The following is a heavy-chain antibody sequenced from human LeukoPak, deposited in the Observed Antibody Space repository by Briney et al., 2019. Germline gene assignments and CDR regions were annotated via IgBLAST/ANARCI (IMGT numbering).Heavy chain of an antibody. CDR2: INPSGGST. CDR1: GYTFTRYN. J-gene: IGHJ4*02. V-gene: IGHV1-46*01. Sequence: ASVKVSCKAFGYTFTRYNMHWLRQAPGQGLEWMGIINPSGGSTSYAQKFQGRVTMTRDTSTSTVYMELSSLRSEDTAVYYCARESRLQKPRQLELGYWGQGTLVTVSS. D-gene: IGHD5-24*01. CDR3: ARESRLQKPRQLELGY.